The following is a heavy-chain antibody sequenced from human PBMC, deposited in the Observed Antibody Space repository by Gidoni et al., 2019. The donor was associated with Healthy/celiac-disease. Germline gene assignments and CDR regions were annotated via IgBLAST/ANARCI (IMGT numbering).Heavy chain of an antibody. CDR2: ISSSSSYT. CDR3: ARGRESPLWPLDY. V-gene: IGHV3-11*06. D-gene: IGHD3-10*01. CDR1: GFTFSDYY. Sequence: QVQLVESGGRLVKPGGSLRLSCHASGFTFSDYYMSWIRQAPGKGLEWVSYISSSSSYTNYADSVKGRFTISRDNAKNSLYLQMNSLRAEDTAVYYCARGRESPLWPLDYWGQGTLVTVSS. J-gene: IGHJ4*02.